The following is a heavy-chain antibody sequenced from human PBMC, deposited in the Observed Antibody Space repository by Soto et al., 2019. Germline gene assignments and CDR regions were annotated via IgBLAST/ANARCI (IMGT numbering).Heavy chain of an antibody. CDR2: MNPGSGDK. Sequence: ASVKVSCKASGYTFTNNDVSWVRQATGQGLEWMGWMNPGSGDKGYAQKFQGRVTMTRDLSIATAYMELNSLTSEDTAIYYCARRESFGSLSWVDPWGQGPPVTVSS. CDR3: ARRESFGSLSWVDP. J-gene: IGHJ5*02. D-gene: IGHD5-18*01. V-gene: IGHV1-8*02. CDR1: GYTFTNND.